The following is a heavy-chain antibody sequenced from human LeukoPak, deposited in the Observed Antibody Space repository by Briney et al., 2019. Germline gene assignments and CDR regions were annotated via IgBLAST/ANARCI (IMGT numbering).Heavy chain of an antibody. J-gene: IGHJ4*02. Sequence: GESLKISCEGSGYTFTSHWIGWVRQMPGKGPEWMGIIYPGDSDTRYSPSFQGQVTISADKSITTAYLQWTSLKASDTAMYYCARQRLRGVSYFDYWGRGTLVTVSS. V-gene: IGHV5-51*01. D-gene: IGHD3-10*01. CDR2: IYPGDSDT. CDR3: ARQRLRGVSYFDY. CDR1: GYTFTSHW.